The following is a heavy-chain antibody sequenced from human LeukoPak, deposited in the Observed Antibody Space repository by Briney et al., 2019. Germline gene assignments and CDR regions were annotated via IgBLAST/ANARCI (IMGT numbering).Heavy chain of an antibody. D-gene: IGHD5-18*01. CDR2: IIPIFATA. CDR3: ASSIRGVHEYSYSGYLDY. V-gene: IGHV1-69*13. Sequence: ASVKVSCKASGDTFSSYAISWVRQAPGQGLEWMGGIIPIFATATYAQGFQGRVTITADESTGTAYMELSSLRSEDTAVYYCASSIRGVHEYSYSGYLDYWGQGTLVTVSS. J-gene: IGHJ4*02. CDR1: GDTFSSYA.